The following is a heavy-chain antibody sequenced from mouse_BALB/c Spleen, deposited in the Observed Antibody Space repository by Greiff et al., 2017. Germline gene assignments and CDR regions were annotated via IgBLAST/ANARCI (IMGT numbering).Heavy chain of an antibody. Sequence: EVKLMESGGGLVQPGGSRKLSCAASGFTFSSFGMHWVRQAPEKGLEWVAYISSGSSTIYYADTVKGRFTISRDNPKNTLFLQMTSLRSEDTAMYYCARQLGHAMDDWGQGTSVTVSS. V-gene: IGHV5-17*02. J-gene: IGHJ4*01. CDR3: ARQLGHAMDD. CDR2: ISSGSSTI. D-gene: IGHD3-1*01. CDR1: GFTFSSFG.